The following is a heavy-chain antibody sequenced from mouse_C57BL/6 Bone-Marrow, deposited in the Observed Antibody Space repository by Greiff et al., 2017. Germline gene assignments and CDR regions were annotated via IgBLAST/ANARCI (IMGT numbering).Heavy chain of an antibody. CDR1: GFTFSSYG. D-gene: IGHD1-1*01. CDR3: ARHVYYGSSYRNYAMDY. Sequence: DVMLVESGGDLVKPGGSLKLSCAASGFTFSSYGMSWVRQTPDKRLEWVATISSGGSYTYYPDSVKGRFTISRDNAKNTLYLQMSSLKSEDTAMYYCARHVYYGSSYRNYAMDYWGQGTSVTVSS. CDR2: ISSGGSYT. V-gene: IGHV5-6*02. J-gene: IGHJ4*01.